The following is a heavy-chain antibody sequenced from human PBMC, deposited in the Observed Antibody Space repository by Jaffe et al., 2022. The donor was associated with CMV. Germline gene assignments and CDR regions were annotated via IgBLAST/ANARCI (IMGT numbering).Heavy chain of an antibody. CDR3: ATPSTEQRFGGFDY. CDR2: IYYSGST. Sequence: QLQLQESGPGLVKPSETLSLTCTVSGGSISSSSYYWGWIRQPPGKGLEWIGSIYYSGSTYYNPSLKSRVTISVDTSKNQFSLKLSSVTAADTAVYYCATPSTEQRFGGFDYWGQGTLVTVSS. CDR1: GGSISSSSYY. D-gene: IGHD3-10*01. V-gene: IGHV4-39*01. J-gene: IGHJ4*02.